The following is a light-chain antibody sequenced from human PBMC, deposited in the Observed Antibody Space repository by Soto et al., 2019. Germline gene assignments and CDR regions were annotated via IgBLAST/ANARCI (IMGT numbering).Light chain of an antibody. J-gene: IGKJ5*01. Sequence: EIVMTQSPATLSVSPGEIATLSFMASQSVSSNLAWYQQKPGQAPRLLIYGASTRATDVPDRFSGSGSGTDFTLTISSLEPEDFAVYYCQQRSNWPITFGQGTRLEIK. CDR3: QQRSNWPIT. CDR1: QSVSSN. V-gene: IGKV3-11*01. CDR2: GAS.